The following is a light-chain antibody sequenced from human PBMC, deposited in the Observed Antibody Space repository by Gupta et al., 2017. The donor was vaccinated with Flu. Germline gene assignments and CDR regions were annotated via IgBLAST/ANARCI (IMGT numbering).Light chain of an antibody. V-gene: IGLV3-1*01. CDR3: QAWDSTTVV. J-gene: IGLJ2*01. CDR1: KLGDKY. CDR2: QDS. Sequence: SYELTQPPSVSVSAGQTASISCSGDKLGDKYTFWYQQKAGQSPVVVIYQDSKRPSGIPERFSGSSSGNTATLTISGTQAMDEADYYCQAWDSTTVVFGGGTKVTVL.